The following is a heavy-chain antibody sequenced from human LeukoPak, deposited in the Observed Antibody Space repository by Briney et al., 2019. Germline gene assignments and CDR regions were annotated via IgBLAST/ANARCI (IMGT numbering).Heavy chain of an antibody. J-gene: IGHJ4*02. Sequence: LRLSCAASGFTFSSYGMHWVRQAPGKGLEWVAVISYDGSNKYYADSVKGRFTISRDNSKNTLYLQMNSLRAEDTAVYYCAKDMGVGATSAFDYWGQGTLVTVSS. CDR3: AKDMGVGATSAFDY. V-gene: IGHV3-30*18. CDR2: ISYDGSNK. CDR1: GFTFSSYG. D-gene: IGHD1-26*01.